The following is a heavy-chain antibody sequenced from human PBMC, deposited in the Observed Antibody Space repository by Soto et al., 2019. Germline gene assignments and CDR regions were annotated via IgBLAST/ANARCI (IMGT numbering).Heavy chain of an antibody. Sequence: GGSLRLSCAASGFTFSSYAMSWVRQAPGKGLEWVSAISGSGGSTYYADSVKGRFTISRDNSKNTLCLQMNSLRAEDTAVYYCAKSPFEWLRLFFDYRGQGTLVTVAS. V-gene: IGHV3-23*01. CDR2: ISGSGGST. CDR3: AKSPFEWLRLFFDY. J-gene: IGHJ4*02. CDR1: GFTFSSYA. D-gene: IGHD5-12*01.